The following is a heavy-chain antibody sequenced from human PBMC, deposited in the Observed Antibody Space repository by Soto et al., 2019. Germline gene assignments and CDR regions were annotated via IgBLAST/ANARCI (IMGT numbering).Heavy chain of an antibody. J-gene: IGHJ5*01. Sequence: SETLSLTCAVSGVSIHNSHSFWGWIRQPPGKGLEFIGSVYYSGGANYNPSLKSRVTVSIDTSNNQFSLRVNSVTAADTAVYYCGRVVEGATRHTDFDSWGQGILVTISS. CDR3: GRVVEGATRHTDFDS. CDR1: GVSIHNSHSF. V-gene: IGHV4-39*01. D-gene: IGHD2-15*01. CDR2: VYYSGGA.